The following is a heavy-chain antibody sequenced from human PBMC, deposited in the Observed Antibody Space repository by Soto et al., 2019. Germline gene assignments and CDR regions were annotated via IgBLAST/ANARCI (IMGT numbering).Heavy chain of an antibody. V-gene: IGHV4-31*03. D-gene: IGHD3-22*01. Sequence: MXLTCTMSGDSISSGGYYWSWIRQHPGKGLEWIGYIYYSGSTYYNPSLKSRVTISVDTSKNQFSLKLSSVTAADTAVYYCARVIYDSTSFDYWGQGTLVTGSS. CDR3: ARVIYDSTSFDY. CDR2: IYYSGST. CDR1: GDSISSGGYY. J-gene: IGHJ4*02.